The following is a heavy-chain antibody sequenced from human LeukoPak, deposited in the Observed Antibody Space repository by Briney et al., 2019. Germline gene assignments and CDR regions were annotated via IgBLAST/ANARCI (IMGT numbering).Heavy chain of an antibody. Sequence: ASVKVSCKASGGTFSSYAISWVRQAPGQGLEWMGGIIPIFGTANYAQKFQGRVTITADESTSTAYMELSSLRSEDTAVYYCARDGGEYSYGCNWFDPWGQGTLVTVSS. CDR1: GGTFSSYA. D-gene: IGHD5-18*01. V-gene: IGHV1-69*13. CDR2: IIPIFGTA. J-gene: IGHJ5*02. CDR3: ARDGGEYSYGCNWFDP.